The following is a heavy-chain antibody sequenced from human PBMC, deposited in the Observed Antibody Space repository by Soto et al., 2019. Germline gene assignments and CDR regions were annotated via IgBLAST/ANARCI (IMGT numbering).Heavy chain of an antibody. CDR3: ARDLHCSSTSCADY. J-gene: IGHJ4*02. CDR2: IYYSGST. D-gene: IGHD2-2*01. CDR1: GGSISSGDYY. Sequence: SETLSLTCTVSGGSISSGDYYWSWIRQPPGKGLEWIGYIYYSGSTYYNPSLKSRVTISVDTSKNQFSLKLSSVTAADTAMYYCARDLHCSSTSCADYWGQGTLVTVSS. V-gene: IGHV4-30-4*01.